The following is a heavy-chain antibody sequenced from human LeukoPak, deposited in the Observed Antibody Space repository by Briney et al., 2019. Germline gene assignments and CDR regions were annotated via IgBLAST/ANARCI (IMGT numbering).Heavy chain of an antibody. J-gene: IGHJ4*02. V-gene: IGHV3-9*01. CDR3: AKDIGYDSRKYHFDY. D-gene: IGHD3-22*01. CDR1: GFTFDDYA. Sequence: GGSLRLSCAASGFTFDDYAMPWFRQAPGKGLEWFPGISWNSGSIGYADSVKGRFTISRDNAKNSLYLQMNSLRAEDTALYYCAKDIGYDSRKYHFDYWGQGTLVTVSS. CDR2: ISWNSGSI.